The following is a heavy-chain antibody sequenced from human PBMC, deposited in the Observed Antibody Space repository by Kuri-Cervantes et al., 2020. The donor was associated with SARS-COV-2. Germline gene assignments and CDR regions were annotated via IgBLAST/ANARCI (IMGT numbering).Heavy chain of an antibody. J-gene: IGHJ4*02. CDR1: GGSISSGGYS. CDR3: ARLRSGWYNYFDY. Sequence: SCAVSGGSISSGGYSWSWIRQPPGKGLEWIGSTYHSGSTYYNPSLKSRVTISVDTSKNQFSLKLSSVTAADTAVYYCARLRSGWYNYFDYWGQGTLVTVSS. D-gene: IGHD6-19*01. CDR2: TYHSGST. V-gene: IGHV4-30-2*03.